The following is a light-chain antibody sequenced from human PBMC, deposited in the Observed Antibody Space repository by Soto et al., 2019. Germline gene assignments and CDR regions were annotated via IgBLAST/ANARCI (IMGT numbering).Light chain of an antibody. V-gene: IGKV3-20*01. CDR1: QIISSRY. CDR2: NTS. CDR3: QQYGSSPRT. J-gene: IGKJ1*01. Sequence: DIAVTQSPGTLSLSPGERATLSCRTSQIISSRYLAWYQQRPGQAPRLLIFNTSSRATGIPDRFSGSGSGTDCTLTISRLEPEDFAVYYCQQYGSSPRTFGQGTKVAIK.